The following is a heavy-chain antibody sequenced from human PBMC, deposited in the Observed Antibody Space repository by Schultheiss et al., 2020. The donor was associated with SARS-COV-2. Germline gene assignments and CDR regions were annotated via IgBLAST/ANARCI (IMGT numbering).Heavy chain of an antibody. V-gene: IGHV3-48*01. CDR3: ARMVVPAASSPVDY. J-gene: IGHJ4*02. CDR1: GFTFSSYN. D-gene: IGHD2-2*01. CDR2: ISSSSSTI. Sequence: GGSLRLSCATSGFTFSSYNMNWVRQAPGRGLEWVSYISSSSSTIYYGDSVKGRFTVSRDNAKNSLYLQMNSLRAEDTAVYYCARMVVPAASSPVDYWGQGTLVTVSS.